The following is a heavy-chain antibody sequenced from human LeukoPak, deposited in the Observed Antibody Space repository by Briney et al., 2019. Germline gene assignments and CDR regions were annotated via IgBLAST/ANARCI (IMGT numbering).Heavy chain of an antibody. CDR3: ARIGLGRDAYNSFDY. Sequence: PGGSLRLSCAASGFTFSNYAMTWVRQAPGKGLEWVSSISATTIYRFSAGSVRGRFTISRDNVENSLYLQMNDLRREDTAVYYCARIGLGRDAYNSFDYWGQGTLVIVSS. J-gene: IGHJ4*02. D-gene: IGHD5-24*01. CDR1: GFTFSNYA. CDR2: ISATTIYR. V-gene: IGHV3-21*01.